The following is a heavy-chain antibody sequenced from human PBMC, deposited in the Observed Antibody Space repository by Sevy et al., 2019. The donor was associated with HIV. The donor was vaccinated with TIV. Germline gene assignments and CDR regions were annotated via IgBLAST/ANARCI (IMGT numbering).Heavy chain of an antibody. CDR1: GFTFSSYA. J-gene: IGHJ6*02. CDR2: ISYDGSNK. V-gene: IGHV3-30-3*01. Sequence: GGSLRLSCAASGFTFSSYAMHWVRQAPGKGLEWVAVISYDGSNKYYADSVKGRFTISRDNSKNTLYLQMNSLRAEDTAVYYCARGSIAVAGTGFYYYGMYVWAQGTTVTVSS. CDR3: ARGSIAVAGTGFYYYGMYV. D-gene: IGHD6-19*01.